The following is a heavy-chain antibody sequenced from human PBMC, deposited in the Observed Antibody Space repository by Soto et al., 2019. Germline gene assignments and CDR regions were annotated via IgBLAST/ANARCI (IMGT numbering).Heavy chain of an antibody. Sequence: QVQLQESGPGLVKPSGTLSLTCAVSGGSISSSNWWSWVRQPPGKGLEWIGEIYHSGSTNYNPSLKRRVPISVDKSKTQFSLKLSSVPAADTAVYYCARSPDSSGYYPRRYYYGMDVWGQGTTVTVSS. J-gene: IGHJ6*02. CDR3: ARSPDSSGYYPRRYYYGMDV. CDR1: GGSISSSNW. V-gene: IGHV4-4*02. D-gene: IGHD3-22*01. CDR2: IYHSGST.